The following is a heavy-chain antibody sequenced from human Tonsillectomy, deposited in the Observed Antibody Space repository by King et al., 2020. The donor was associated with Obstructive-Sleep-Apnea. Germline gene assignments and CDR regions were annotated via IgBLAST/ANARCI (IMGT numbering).Heavy chain of an antibody. Sequence: VQLVESGGGLVKPGGSLRLSCAASGFTFSDYYMSWIRQAPGKGLEWVSYIGSRGSTIYYSDSVNGRFTISRDNAKNSLYLQRNSLRAEDTAVDYCARDRGQDNWDEGDAFDIWGQGTMVTVSS. CDR1: GFTFSDYY. CDR2: IGSRGSTI. V-gene: IGHV3-11*01. D-gene: IGHD1-20*01. CDR3: ARDRGQDNWDEGDAFDI. J-gene: IGHJ3*02.